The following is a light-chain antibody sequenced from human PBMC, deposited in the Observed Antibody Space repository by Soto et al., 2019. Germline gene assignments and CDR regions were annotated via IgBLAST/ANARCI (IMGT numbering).Light chain of an antibody. CDR1: SSNIGSNY. J-gene: IGLJ2*01. V-gene: IGLV1-44*01. Sequence: QSVLTQPPSASGTPGQRVTISCSGSSSNIGSNYVYWYQRLPGTAPRLLIYSNNQRPSGVPDRFSGSKSGTSASLAISGLQSEDEADYYCAAWDDSLNGPGFGGGTKLTVL. CDR2: SNN. CDR3: AAWDDSLNGPG.